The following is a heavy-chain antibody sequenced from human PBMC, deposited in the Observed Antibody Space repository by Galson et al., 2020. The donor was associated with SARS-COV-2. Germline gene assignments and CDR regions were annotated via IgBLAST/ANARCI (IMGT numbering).Heavy chain of an antibody. CDR3: ARDYGDYAVGSYYYGMDV. V-gene: IGHV1-18*01. CDR1: GYTFTSYG. CDR2: ISAYNGNT. D-gene: IGHD4-17*01. Sequence: ASVKVSCKASGYTFTSYGISWVRQAPGQGLEWMGWISAYNGNTNYAQKLQGRVTMTTDTSTRTAYMELRSLRSDDTAVYYCARDYGDYAVGSYYYGMDVWGQGATVTVSS. J-gene: IGHJ6*02.